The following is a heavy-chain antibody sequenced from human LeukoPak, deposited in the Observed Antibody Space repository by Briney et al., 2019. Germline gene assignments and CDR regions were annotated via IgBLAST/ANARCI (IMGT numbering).Heavy chain of an antibody. CDR1: GGSFSGYW. D-gene: IGHD3-10*01. CDR3: ARWGYGSGDSRGFDP. CDR2: INRDGNT. J-gene: IGHJ5*02. Sequence: SETLSLTCAVYGGSFSGYWWSWIRQPPGKGPEWIGEINRDGNTKYNPSLKSRVTISIDTSMNQFSLKLRSVAAADTAVYYCARWGYGSGDSRGFDPWGQGIRVTVSS. V-gene: IGHV4-34*01.